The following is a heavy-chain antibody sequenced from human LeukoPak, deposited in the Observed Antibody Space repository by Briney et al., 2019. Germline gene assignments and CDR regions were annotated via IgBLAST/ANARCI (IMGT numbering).Heavy chain of an antibody. J-gene: IGHJ3*02. Sequence: ASVKVSCKASGYTFTGYYMHWVRQAPGQGLEWMGWINPNSGGTNYAQKFQGRVTMTRDTSISTAYMELSRLRSDDTAVYYCAGAPGYCSSTSCFDAFDIWGQGTMVTVSS. D-gene: IGHD2-2*01. CDR1: GYTFTGYY. CDR2: INPNSGGT. V-gene: IGHV1-2*02. CDR3: AGAPGYCSSTSCFDAFDI.